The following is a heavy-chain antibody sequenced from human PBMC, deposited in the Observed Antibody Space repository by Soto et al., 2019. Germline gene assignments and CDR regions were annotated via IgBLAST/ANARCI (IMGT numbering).Heavy chain of an antibody. Sequence: GGSLRLSCAASGCTFSSYAMSWVRQAPGKGLEWVSAISGSGGSTYYADSVKGRFTISRDNSKNTLYLQMDSLRAEDTAVYYCARMGPPTIRFLEWFTFDPWGQGTLVTVSS. J-gene: IGHJ5*02. CDR2: ISGSGGST. CDR1: GCTFSSYA. V-gene: IGHV3-23*01. D-gene: IGHD3-3*01. CDR3: ARMGPPTIRFLEWFTFDP.